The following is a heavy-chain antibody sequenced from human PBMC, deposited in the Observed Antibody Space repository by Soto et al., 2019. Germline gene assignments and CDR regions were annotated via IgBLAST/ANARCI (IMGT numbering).Heavy chain of an antibody. J-gene: IGHJ6*02. CDR3: ARLGKEIEIIGDEPLRYYYYYGMDV. Sequence: GASVKVSCKASGGTFSSYAISWVRQAPGQGLEWMGGIIPIFGTANYAQKFQGRVTITADESTSTAYMELSSLRSEDTAVYYCARLGKEIEIIGDEPLRYYYYYGMDVWGQGTTVTVSS. CDR1: GGTFSSYA. V-gene: IGHV1-69*13. CDR2: IIPIFGTA. D-gene: IGHD7-27*01.